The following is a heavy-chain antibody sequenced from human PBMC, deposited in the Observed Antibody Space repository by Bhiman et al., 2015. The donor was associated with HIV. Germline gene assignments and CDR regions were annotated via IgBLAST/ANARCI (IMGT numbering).Heavy chain of an antibody. J-gene: IGHJ4*02. CDR2: ISWNSGSI. V-gene: IGHV3-9*01. CDR1: GFTFDDYA. Sequence: EVQLVESGGGLVQPGRSLRLSCAASGFTFDDYAMHWVRQAPGKGLEWVSGISWNSGSIGYADSVKGRFTISRDNSKNTLYLQMNNLRLEDTAVYYCARLRSLTKQWLVLEDYFDYWGQGTLVTVSS. D-gene: IGHD6-19*01. CDR3: ARLRSLTKQWLVLEDYFDY.